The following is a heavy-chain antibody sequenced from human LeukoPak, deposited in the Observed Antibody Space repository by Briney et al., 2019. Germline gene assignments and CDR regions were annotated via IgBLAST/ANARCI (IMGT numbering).Heavy chain of an antibody. CDR2: INHSGST. CDR3: ARGGLYRVWFAY. CDR1: GGSFSGYY. D-gene: IGHD3-16*01. J-gene: IGHJ4*02. V-gene: IGHV4-34*01. Sequence: SETLSLTCAVYGGSFSGYYWSWIRQPPGKGLEWIGEINHSGSTNYNPSLKSRVTISVDTSKNQFSLKLSSVTAADTAVYYCARGGLYRVWFAYWGQGTLVTVSS.